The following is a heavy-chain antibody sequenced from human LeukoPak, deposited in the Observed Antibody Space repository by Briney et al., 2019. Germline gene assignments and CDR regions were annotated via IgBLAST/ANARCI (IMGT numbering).Heavy chain of an antibody. CDR1: GGSISSYY. V-gene: IGHV4-59*01. Sequence: PSETLSLTCTVSGGSISSYYWSWIRKPPGKGLEWIGYIYYSGSTNYNPSLKSRVTISVDTSKNQFSLKLSSVTAADTAVYYCARDLTVTTGADYYYGMDVWGQGTTVTVSS. D-gene: IGHD4-17*01. CDR2: IYYSGST. CDR3: ARDLTVTTGADYYYGMDV. J-gene: IGHJ6*02.